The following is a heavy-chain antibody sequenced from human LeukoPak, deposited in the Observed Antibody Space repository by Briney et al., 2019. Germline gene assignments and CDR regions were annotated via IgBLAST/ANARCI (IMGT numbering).Heavy chain of an antibody. CDR3: ARENSYGAPLDY. V-gene: IGHV3-30*03. CDR2: ISNDGRSK. J-gene: IGHJ4*02. D-gene: IGHD5-18*01. Sequence: GGSLRLSCAASGFPFTNYAMHWVRQAPGKGLEWVAVISNDGRSKYHADSVKGRFTISRDDSKKPVYLQMNSLRGEDSAVYFCARENSYGAPLDYWGQGSLVTVSS. CDR1: GFPFTNYA.